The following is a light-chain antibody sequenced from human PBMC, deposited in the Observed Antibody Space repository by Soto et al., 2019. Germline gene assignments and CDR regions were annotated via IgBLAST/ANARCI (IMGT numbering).Light chain of an antibody. Sequence: EIVLTQSPGTLSLSPGERATLSCRASQSISSSYLAWYQQKLGQAPRRLIYCVSRRSTGIPDTFSGSVSGTDFTLTISRPETEAFAVYDGQLYGDSPMYTFGLGTKLEIK. CDR2: CVS. V-gene: IGKV3-20*01. CDR1: QSISSSY. CDR3: QLYGDSPMYT. J-gene: IGKJ2*01.